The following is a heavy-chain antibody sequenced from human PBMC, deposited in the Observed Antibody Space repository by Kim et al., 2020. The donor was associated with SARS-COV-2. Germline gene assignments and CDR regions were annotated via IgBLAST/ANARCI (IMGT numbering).Heavy chain of an antibody. D-gene: IGHD6-19*01. Sequence: SETLSLTCAVYGGSFSGYYWSWIRQPPGKGLEWIGEINHSGSTNYNPSLKSRVTISVDTSKNQFSLKLSSVTAADTAVYYCARGRFHGVIDIAVAGLGSFQHWGQGTLVTVSS. V-gene: IGHV4-34*01. J-gene: IGHJ1*01. CDR3: ARGRFHGVIDIAVAGLGSFQH. CDR2: INHSGST. CDR1: GGSFSGYY.